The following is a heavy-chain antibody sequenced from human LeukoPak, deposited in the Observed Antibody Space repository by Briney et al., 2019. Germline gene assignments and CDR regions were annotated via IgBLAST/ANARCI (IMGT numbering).Heavy chain of an antibody. CDR2: ISAYNGNT. V-gene: IGHV1-18*01. Sequence: ASVKVSCKASGYTFTSYGISWGRQAPGQGLEWMGWISAYNGNTNYAQKLQGRVTMPTDTSTSTAYVELRSLRSDDTAVYYCARDRGPYYYDSSGYYEYWGQGTLVTVSS. J-gene: IGHJ4*02. CDR1: GYTFTSYG. D-gene: IGHD3-22*01. CDR3: ARDRGPYYYDSSGYYEY.